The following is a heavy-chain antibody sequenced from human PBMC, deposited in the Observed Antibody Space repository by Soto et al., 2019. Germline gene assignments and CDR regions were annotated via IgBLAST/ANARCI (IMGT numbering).Heavy chain of an antibody. CDR2: ISGDGVYT. V-gene: IGHV3-23*01. J-gene: IGHJ6*02. D-gene: IGHD1-26*01. Sequence: GGSLRLSCAASGFTFSNYAMTWVRQAPGKGLEWVSAISGDGVYTYYADSVKGRFTTSRDNSKTTLYLQMDSLRDEDTAIYYCARENWYSLDVWGQGTTVTVSS. CDR3: ARENWYSLDV. CDR1: GFTFSNYA.